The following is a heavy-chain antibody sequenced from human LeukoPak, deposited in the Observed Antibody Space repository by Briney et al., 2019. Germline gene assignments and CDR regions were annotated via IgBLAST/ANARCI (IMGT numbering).Heavy chain of an antibody. V-gene: IGHV3-74*01. Sequence: GGFLRLSCAASGFTFSSHLMHWVRQAQGTGLVWVSSVKSDGTATNYADSVKGRFTISRDNAKNTLYLQMNSLRVEDTAVYYCVRKFATGDWGQGTLVTVSS. D-gene: IGHD1-14*01. CDR1: GFTFSSHL. J-gene: IGHJ4*02. CDR2: VKSDGTAT. CDR3: VRKFATGD.